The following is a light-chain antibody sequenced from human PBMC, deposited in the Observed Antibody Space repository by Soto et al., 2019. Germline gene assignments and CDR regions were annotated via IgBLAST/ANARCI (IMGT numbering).Light chain of an antibody. CDR2: DDG. CDR3: AAWDDSLNEYV. Sequence: SYELTQAPSVSVAPGQTARITCGGNNIAIKSVHWYQQKPGQAPVLVVYDDGDRPSGIPERFSGSKSGTSASLAISGLQPEDEADYCCAAWDDSLNEYVFGDGTKLTVL. V-gene: IGLV3-21*02. J-gene: IGLJ1*01. CDR1: NIAIKS.